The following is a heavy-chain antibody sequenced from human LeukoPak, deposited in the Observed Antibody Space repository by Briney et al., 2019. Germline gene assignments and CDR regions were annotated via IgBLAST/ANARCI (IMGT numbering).Heavy chain of an antibody. J-gene: IGHJ6*02. D-gene: IGHD3-22*01. V-gene: IGHV1-69*04. CDR3: ASYDSSPYYYYGMDV. CDR1: AGTFSSYD. Sequence: ASVKVFSKASAGTFSSYDTSRVRHAPRQGLEWMGTIIPIFGIANYAPKFQGRVTITADKSTSTAYMELSSLRSEDTAVYYCASYDSSPYYYYGMDVWGQGTTVTVSS. CDR2: IIPIFGIA.